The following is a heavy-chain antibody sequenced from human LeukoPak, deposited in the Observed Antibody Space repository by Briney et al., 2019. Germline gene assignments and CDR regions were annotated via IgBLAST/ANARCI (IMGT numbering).Heavy chain of an antibody. J-gene: IGHJ4*02. V-gene: IGHV3-23*01. Sequence: GGSLRLSCAASGFTFSSFALSWVRHAPGKGLEWVSAISGSGAGTYYADSVKGRFTISRDNSKNTLYPQMTGLRAEDTAVYYCAKVLHYYDDNTSPGYWGRGTLVTVSS. CDR3: AKVLHYYDDNTSPGY. CDR2: ISGSGAGT. D-gene: IGHD3-22*01. CDR1: GFTFSSFA.